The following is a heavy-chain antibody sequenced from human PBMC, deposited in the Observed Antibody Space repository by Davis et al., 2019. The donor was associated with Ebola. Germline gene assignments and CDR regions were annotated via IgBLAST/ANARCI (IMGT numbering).Heavy chain of an antibody. Sequence: AASVKVSCRASGYTFTSYGISWVRQAPGQGLEWMGWISAYNGNTNYAQKFQGRVTMTRNTSISTAYMELSSLRSEDTAVYYCGVVLYYRGYGMDVWGKGTTVTVSP. J-gene: IGHJ6*04. CDR3: GVVLYYRGYGMDV. CDR2: ISAYNGNT. CDR1: GYTFTSYG. D-gene: IGHD2-8*01. V-gene: IGHV1-18*04.